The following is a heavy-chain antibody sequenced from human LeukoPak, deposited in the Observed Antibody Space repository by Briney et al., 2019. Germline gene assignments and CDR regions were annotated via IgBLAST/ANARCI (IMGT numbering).Heavy chain of an antibody. CDR3: AISYCGGDCYVRDDYYYYGMDV. CDR1: GYTFTSYG. CDR2: ISAYNGNT. J-gene: IGHJ6*02. D-gene: IGHD2-21*02. Sequence: ASVKVSCKAPGYTFTSYGISWVRQAPGQGLEWMGWISAYNGNTNYAQKLQGRVTMTTDTSTSTAYMELRSLRSDDTAVYYCAISYCGGDCYVRDDYYYYGMDVWGQGTTVTVSS. V-gene: IGHV1-18*01.